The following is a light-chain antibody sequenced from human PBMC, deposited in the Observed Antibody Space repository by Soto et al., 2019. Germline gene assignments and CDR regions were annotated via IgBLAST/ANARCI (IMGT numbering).Light chain of an antibody. CDR1: QSISSY. Sequence: DIQMTQSPSSLSASVGDRVTITCRASQSISSYLNWYQQKPGNAPKLLIYAASSLQSGVPSRFSGSGSGTDFTLPISSLQPEDFATYYCQQSYSTPWTFGQGTKVEIK. J-gene: IGKJ1*01. CDR2: AAS. V-gene: IGKV1-39*01. CDR3: QQSYSTPWT.